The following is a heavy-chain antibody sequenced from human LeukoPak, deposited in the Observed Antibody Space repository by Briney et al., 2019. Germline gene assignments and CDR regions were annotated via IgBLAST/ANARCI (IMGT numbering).Heavy chain of an antibody. D-gene: IGHD1-14*01. CDR1: GGSISSSSYY. CDR2: IYYSGST. V-gene: IGHV4-39*01. Sequence: PSETLSPTCTVSGGSISSSSYYWGWIRQPPGKGLEWIGSIYYSGSTYYNPSLKSRVTISVDTSKNQFSLKLSSVTAADTAVYYCVSGNHRHAFDIWGQGTMVTVSS. J-gene: IGHJ3*02. CDR3: VSGNHRHAFDI.